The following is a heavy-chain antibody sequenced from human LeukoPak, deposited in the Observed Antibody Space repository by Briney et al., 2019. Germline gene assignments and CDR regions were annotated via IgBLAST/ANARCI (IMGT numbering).Heavy chain of an antibody. J-gene: IGHJ6*02. CDR2: IIPIFGTA. D-gene: IGHD6-6*01. CDR1: GGTCSSYA. V-gene: IGHV1-69*01. CDR3: ARLPLRSIAVGYYGMDV. Sequence: GSSVKVSCKASGGTCSSYAISWVRQAPGQGLEWMGGIIPIFGTANYAQKFQGRVTITADESTSTAYMELSSLRSEDTAVYYCARLPLRSIAVGYYGMDVWGQGTTVTVSS.